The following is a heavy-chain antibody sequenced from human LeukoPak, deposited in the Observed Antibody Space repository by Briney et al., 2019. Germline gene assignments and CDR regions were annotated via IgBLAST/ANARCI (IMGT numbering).Heavy chain of an antibody. CDR2: IYHSGST. CDR3: ATSSVMSGSLDY. CDR1: GGSISSGGYS. V-gene: IGHV4-30-2*01. J-gene: IGHJ4*02. Sequence: PSQTLSLTCAVSGGSISSGGYSWSWIRQPPGKGLEWIGYIYHSGSTYYNPSLKSRVTMSVDRSKNQFSLKLSSVTAADTAVYYCATSSVMSGSLDYWGQGTLVTVSS. D-gene: IGHD2-15*01.